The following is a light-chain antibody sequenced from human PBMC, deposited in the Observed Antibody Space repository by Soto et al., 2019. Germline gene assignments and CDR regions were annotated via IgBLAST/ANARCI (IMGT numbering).Light chain of an antibody. CDR2: VHSDGSH. J-gene: IGLJ2*01. Sequence: QAVLTQSPSASASLGASVKLTCALSGGHSSYAIAWHQQQPEKGPRYLMKVHSDGSHNKGDGIPDRFSGSSSGAERYLTISSLQSEDEADYFCQTGGTGIVFGGGTKLTVL. CDR3: QTGGTGIV. CDR1: GGHSSYA. V-gene: IGLV4-69*01.